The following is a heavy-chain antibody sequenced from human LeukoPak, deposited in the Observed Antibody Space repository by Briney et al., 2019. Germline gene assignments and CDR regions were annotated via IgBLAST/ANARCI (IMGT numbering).Heavy chain of an antibody. CDR2: IIPIFGTA. Sequence: ASVKASCKASGGTFSSYAISWVRQAPGQGLEWMGGIIPIFGTASYAQKFQGRVTITADESTSTAYMELSSLRSEDTAVYYCASESGIAVAGKAIWFDPWGQGTLVTVSS. CDR3: ASESGIAVAGKAIWFDP. D-gene: IGHD6-19*01. J-gene: IGHJ5*02. CDR1: GGTFSSYA. V-gene: IGHV1-69*13.